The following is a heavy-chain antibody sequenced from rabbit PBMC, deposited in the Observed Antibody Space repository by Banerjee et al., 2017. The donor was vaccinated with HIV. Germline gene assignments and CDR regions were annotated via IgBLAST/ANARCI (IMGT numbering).Heavy chain of an antibody. CDR3: ARDLAGVIGWNFGL. D-gene: IGHD4-1*01. Sequence: QEQLLESGGGLGQPGGYLKLSCQASGFDFSTYGVGWVSQAPGKGLEWIACINAVTGKAVYASWAKGRFTFSKTSSTTVTLQMTSLTAADTATSFCARDLAGVIGWNFGLWGQGTLVTFS. CDR2: INAVTGKA. CDR1: GFDFSTYG. V-gene: IGHV1S45*01. J-gene: IGHJ3*01.